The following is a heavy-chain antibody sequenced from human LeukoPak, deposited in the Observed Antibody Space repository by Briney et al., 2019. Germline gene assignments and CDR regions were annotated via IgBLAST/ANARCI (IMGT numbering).Heavy chain of an antibody. D-gene: IGHD3-22*01. J-gene: IGHJ4*02. CDR1: GFTVSSNY. V-gene: IGHV3-53*01. CDR2: IYSGGST. Sequence: GGSLRLSCAASGFTVSSNYMSWVRQAPGKGLEWVSVIYSGGSTYYADSVKGRFTISRDNAKNSLYLQMNSLRAEDTAVHYCVVFSSDYYDSSGYFDSWGQGTLVTVSS. CDR3: VVFSSDYYDSSGYFDS.